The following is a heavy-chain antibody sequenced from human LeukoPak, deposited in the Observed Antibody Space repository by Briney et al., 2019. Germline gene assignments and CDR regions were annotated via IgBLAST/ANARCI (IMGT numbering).Heavy chain of an antibody. CDR1: GFTFSSYA. CDR3: AKDIASYPYDSSGYYDDY. J-gene: IGHJ4*02. Sequence: GGSLRLSCAASGFTFSSYAMSWVRQAPGKGLEWVSAISGSGGSTYYADSVKGRFTISRDNSKNTLYLQMNSLRAEDTAVYYCAKDIASYPYDSSGYYDDYWGQGTLVTVSS. CDR2: ISGSGGST. D-gene: IGHD3-22*01. V-gene: IGHV3-23*01.